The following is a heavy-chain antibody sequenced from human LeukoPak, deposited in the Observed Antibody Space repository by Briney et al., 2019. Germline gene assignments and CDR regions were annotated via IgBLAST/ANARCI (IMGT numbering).Heavy chain of an antibody. CDR3: ARLGRAKYSSGWYQTNWFDP. V-gene: IGHV4-38-2*02. CDR1: GYSISSGYY. Sequence: SETLSLTCTVSGYSISSGYYWGWIRQPPGKGLEWIGEINHSRSTNYNPSLKSRVTISVDTSKNQFSLKLSSVTAADTAVYYCARLGRAKYSSGWYQTNWFDPWGQGTLVTVSS. D-gene: IGHD6-19*01. J-gene: IGHJ5*02. CDR2: INHSRST.